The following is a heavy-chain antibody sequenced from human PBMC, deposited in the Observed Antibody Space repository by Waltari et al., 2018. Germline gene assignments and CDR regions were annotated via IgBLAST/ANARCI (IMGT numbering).Heavy chain of an antibody. CDR1: GFTVISNY. J-gene: IGHJ4*02. V-gene: IGHV3-53*01. CDR2: IYSSGRT. Sequence: EVQLVESGGGWIQPGGSLRLSCAAYGFTVISNYMGWVRQTPGKGLGRVSVIYSSGRTYYADSVKGRFTISRDISKNTLFLQMNNLRAEDTAVYYCVRGLLWFGESGAFDHWGQGTLVTVSS. CDR3: VRGLLWFGESGAFDH. D-gene: IGHD3-10*01.